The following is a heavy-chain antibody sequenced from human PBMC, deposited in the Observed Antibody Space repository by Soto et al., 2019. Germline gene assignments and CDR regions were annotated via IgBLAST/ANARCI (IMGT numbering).Heavy chain of an antibody. Sequence: ASVKVSCKASGYTFTSYGISWVRQAPGQGLEWMGWISAYNGNTNYAQKLQGRVTMTTDTSTSTAYMELRSLRSDDTAVYYCARDNYCSGGSCYSFYYYYYYGMDVWGQGTTVTVS. D-gene: IGHD2-15*01. CDR2: ISAYNGNT. V-gene: IGHV1-18*01. CDR3: ARDNYCSGGSCYSFYYYYYYGMDV. CDR1: GYTFTSYG. J-gene: IGHJ6*02.